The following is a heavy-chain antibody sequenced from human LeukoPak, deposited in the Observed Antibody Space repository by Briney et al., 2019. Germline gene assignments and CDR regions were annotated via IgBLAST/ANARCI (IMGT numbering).Heavy chain of an antibody. J-gene: IGHJ3*01. CDR2: IKPGGNEK. Sequence: PGGSLRLSCAASGFTFNNYWMTWVRQGPGKGLEWVANIKPGGNEKYYVDSVKGRFTISRDNVKNSLYLQMNSLRAEDTAIYYCATFRFLVTWGQGTMVTVSP. CDR3: ATFRFLVT. V-gene: IGHV3-7*03. CDR1: GFTFNNYW. D-gene: IGHD3-3*01.